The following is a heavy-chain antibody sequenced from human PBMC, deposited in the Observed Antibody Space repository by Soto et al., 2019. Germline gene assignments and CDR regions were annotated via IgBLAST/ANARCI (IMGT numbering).Heavy chain of an antibody. CDR1: GYTFTSYG. Sequence: QVQLVQSGAEVKKPGASVKVSCKASGYTFTSYGISWVRQAPGQGLAWMGWISAYNGNTNYAQKLQGRVTMTTDTSTSTAYMELRRLRSGDRVVYYCARDCCSSVSCCAGGGWFDPWGQGTLVTVSS. J-gene: IGHJ5*02. CDR2: ISAYNGNT. D-gene: IGHD2-2*01. CDR3: ARDCCSSVSCCAGGGWFDP. V-gene: IGHV1-18*01.